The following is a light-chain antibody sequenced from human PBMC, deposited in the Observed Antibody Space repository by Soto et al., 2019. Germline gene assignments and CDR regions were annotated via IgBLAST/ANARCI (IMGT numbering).Light chain of an antibody. CDR2: AAS. CDR3: QQYGSSGP. J-gene: IGKJ1*01. V-gene: IGKV3-20*01. Sequence: DIVMTQSPLSLPVTPGEPASISCRSSQSVSNNYLAWYQQKPGQAPRLLIYAASNRATGIPDRFSGSGSGTDFTLTISRLEPEDFAVYYCQQYGSSGPFGQGT. CDR1: QSVSNNY.